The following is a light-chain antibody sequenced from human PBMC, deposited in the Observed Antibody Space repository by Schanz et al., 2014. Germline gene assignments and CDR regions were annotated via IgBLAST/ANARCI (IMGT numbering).Light chain of an antibody. J-gene: IGKJ4*01. CDR2: AAS. CDR3: QQGDSFPLT. CDR1: QTITRY. V-gene: IGKV1-39*01. Sequence: DIQMTQSPSSLSAYVGDRVTITCRASQTITRYLNWYQQKPGKAPELLVYAASNLQGGVPSRFSGSGSGTDFTLTISSLQPEDFATYYCQQGDSFPLTFGGGTTVEIK.